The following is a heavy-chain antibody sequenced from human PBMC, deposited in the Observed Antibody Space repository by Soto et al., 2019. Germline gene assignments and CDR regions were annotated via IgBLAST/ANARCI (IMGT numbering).Heavy chain of an antibody. V-gene: IGHV1-69*01. CDR1: GGTVSNYA. CDR2: IIPIFGTS. D-gene: IGHD5-18*01. Sequence: VQLVQSGAEVKKPGSSVKVSCKASGGTVSNYALSWVRQAPGQGLEWMGGIIPIFGTSNYAQKFQGRVTITAYESTNTAYIDLSSLRSEDTAVYYCARARGYSYGDQYFDYWGQGTLVTVSS. CDR3: ARARGYSYGDQYFDY. J-gene: IGHJ4*02.